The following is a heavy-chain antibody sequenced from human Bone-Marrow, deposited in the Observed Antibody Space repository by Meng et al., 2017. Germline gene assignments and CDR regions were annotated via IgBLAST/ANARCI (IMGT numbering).Heavy chain of an antibody. D-gene: IGHD3-10*01. V-gene: IGHV4-34*01. CDR3: PSIWFGGNWFDP. CDR2: INHSGST. J-gene: IGHJ5*02. CDR1: GGSLSVSN. Sequence: LLTLSGTLSPTDASDGGSLSVSNGVWIRQPHGKGREWIGEINHSGSTNSNPSFKSRVTIPVDTSKTHISLKLASVSAADTAVFSCPSIWFGGNWFDPWGQGTLVTVS.